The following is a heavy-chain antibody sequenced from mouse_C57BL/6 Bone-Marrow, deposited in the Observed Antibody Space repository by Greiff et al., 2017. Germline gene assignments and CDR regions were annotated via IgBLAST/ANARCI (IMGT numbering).Heavy chain of an antibody. CDR2: INPGSGGT. V-gene: IGHV1-54*01. CDR1: GYAFTNYL. CDR3: ARSDMRYWYFDV. J-gene: IGHJ1*03. Sequence: QVQLKQSGAELVRPGTSVKVSCKASGYAFTNYLIEWVKQRPGQGLEWIGVINPGSGGTNYNEKFKGKATLTAEKSSSTAYMQLSSLTSEDSAVYFCARSDMRYWYFDVWGTGTTVTVSS.